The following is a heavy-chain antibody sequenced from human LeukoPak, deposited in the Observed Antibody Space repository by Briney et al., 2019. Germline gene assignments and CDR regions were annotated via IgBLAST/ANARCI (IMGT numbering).Heavy chain of an antibody. CDR2: IYPGDSDT. J-gene: IGHJ4*02. CDR3: ARHPRESLTTVTTWLDY. CDR1: GYSFTSYW. V-gene: IGHV5-51*01. Sequence: GESLKISCKGSGYSFTSYWIGWVRQMPGKGLEWMGIIYPGDSDTRYSPSFQGQVTISADKSISTAYLQWSSLKASDTAMYYCARHPRESLTTVTTWLDYWGQGTLVTVSS. D-gene: IGHD4-17*01.